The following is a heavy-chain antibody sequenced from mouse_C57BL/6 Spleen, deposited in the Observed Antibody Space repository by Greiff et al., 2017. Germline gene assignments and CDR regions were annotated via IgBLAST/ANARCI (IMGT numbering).Heavy chain of an antibody. V-gene: IGHV1-15*01. D-gene: IGHD2-4*01. CDR1: GYTFTDYE. CDR2: IDPETGGT. CDR3: TRCSDYETY. J-gene: IGHJ3*01. Sequence: QVQLQQSGAELVRPGASVTLSCTASGYTFTDYEMHWVKQTPVHGLAWIGAIDPETGGTAYNQKFTGKAILTADKSSSAAYMELRSLTSEDSAVYYCTRCSDYETYWGQGTLVTVSA.